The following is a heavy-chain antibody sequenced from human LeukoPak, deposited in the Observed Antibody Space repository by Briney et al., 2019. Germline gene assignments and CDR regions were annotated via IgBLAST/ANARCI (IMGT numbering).Heavy chain of an antibody. D-gene: IGHD3-9*01. CDR3: ARHVWLQPFDY. CDR2: IYYSGST. Sequence: SETLSLTCSVSGVSMNSYYWSWIRQSPGKGLEWIGYIYYSGSTNYNPSLKSRVTISVDTSKNQFSLKLSSVTAADTAVYYCARHVWLQPFDYWGQGTLVTVSS. J-gene: IGHJ4*02. V-gene: IGHV4-59*08. CDR1: GVSMNSYY.